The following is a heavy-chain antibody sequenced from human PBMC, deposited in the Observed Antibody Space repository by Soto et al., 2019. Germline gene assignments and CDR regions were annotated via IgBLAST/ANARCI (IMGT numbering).Heavy chain of an antibody. CDR1: GFTFSRCS. CDR2: ISSSSSTI. CDR3: GGDSSGYFYPDVFDI. D-gene: IGHD3-22*01. Sequence: GGSLRLSCAASGFTFSRCSMNWVRQAPGKGLEWVSYISSSSSTIYYADSVKGRFTISRDNAKNSLYLQMNSLRDEDTAVYYCGGDSSGYFYPDVFDIWGQGTMVTVSS. J-gene: IGHJ3*02. V-gene: IGHV3-48*02.